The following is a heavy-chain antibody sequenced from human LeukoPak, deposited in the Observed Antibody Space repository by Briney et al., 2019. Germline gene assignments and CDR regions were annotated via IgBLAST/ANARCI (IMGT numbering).Heavy chain of an antibody. D-gene: IGHD3-22*01. CDR1: GYTSTKYA. CDR2: INTNTGNP. Sequence: ASVKVSCKASGYTSTKYAMNWARQAPGQGLEWMGWINTNTGNPTYAQGFTGRFVFSLDTSVSTAYLQISSLKAEDTAVYYCARLYYDSSDYYSAFDYWGQGTLVTVSS. V-gene: IGHV7-4-1*02. CDR3: ARLYYDSSDYYSAFDY. J-gene: IGHJ4*02.